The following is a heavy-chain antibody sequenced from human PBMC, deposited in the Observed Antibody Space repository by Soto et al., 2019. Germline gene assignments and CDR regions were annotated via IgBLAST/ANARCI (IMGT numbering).Heavy chain of an antibody. CDR1: GFTYTRNS. J-gene: IGHJ4*02. CDR2: ISSTTNYI. D-gene: IGHD6-6*01. V-gene: IGHV3-21*06. CDR3: ARESEDLSSNFDY. Sequence: GGSLRLSCAASGFTYTRNSMNWVRQAPGKGLEWVSSISSTTNYISYGDSMKGRFTISRDNAKNSLFPEMNSLRAEDTAVYCCARESEDLSSNFDYWGQGTLVTVSS.